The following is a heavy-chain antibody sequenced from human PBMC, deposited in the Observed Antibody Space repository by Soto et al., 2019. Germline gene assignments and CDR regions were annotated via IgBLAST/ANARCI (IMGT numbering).Heavy chain of an antibody. CDR3: ARDFCGGDCSDDYYYYAMDV. CDR1: GGSVSSGIHY. Sequence: SETLSLTCPVSGGSVSSGIHYWSWIRQPPGKGLEWIGQIYYSGSTNYNPSLKSRVTISVDTSKNQFSLELSSVTAADTAVYYCARDFCGGDCSDDYYYYAMDVWGQGTTVTVSS. CDR2: IYYSGST. V-gene: IGHV4-61*01. D-gene: IGHD2-21*02. J-gene: IGHJ6*02.